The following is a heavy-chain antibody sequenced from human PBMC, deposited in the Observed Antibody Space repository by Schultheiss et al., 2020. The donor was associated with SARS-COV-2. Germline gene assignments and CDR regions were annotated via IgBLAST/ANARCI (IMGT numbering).Heavy chain of an antibody. Sequence: SQTLSLTCTVSGGSISSGDYYWSWIRQPPGKGLEWIGYIYYSGSTYYNPSLKSRVTISVDTSKNQFSLKLSSVTAEDTAVYYCASYVVVPAAGGASDAFDIWGQGTMVTVSS. J-gene: IGHJ3*02. D-gene: IGHD2-2*01. CDR1: GGSISSGDYY. CDR2: IYYSGST. CDR3: ASYVVVPAAGGASDAFDI. V-gene: IGHV4-30-4*01.